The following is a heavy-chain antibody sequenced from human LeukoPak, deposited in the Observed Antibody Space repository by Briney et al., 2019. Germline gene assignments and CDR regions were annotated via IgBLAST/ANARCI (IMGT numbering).Heavy chain of an antibody. CDR3: ARDPSTVTTRHLDY. CDR2: INPDSGAT. J-gene: IGHJ4*02. Sequence: ASVKVSCKASGYTFTSYYMHWVRQAPGQGLEWMGWINPDSGATNYAQNFQGRVTVTRDTSIRTAYMELSSLRSDDTAVYYCARDPSTVTTRHLDYWGQGTLVTVSS. CDR1: GYTFTSYY. V-gene: IGHV1-2*02. D-gene: IGHD4-17*01.